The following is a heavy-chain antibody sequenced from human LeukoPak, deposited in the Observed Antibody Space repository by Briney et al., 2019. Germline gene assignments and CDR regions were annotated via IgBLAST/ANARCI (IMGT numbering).Heavy chain of an antibody. V-gene: IGHV4-59*05. J-gene: IGHJ4*02. D-gene: IGHD3-10*01. CDR2: IYYSGST. Sequence: PSETLSLTSTVSSGSINSYYWSWIRQPPGKGLEWIGSIYYSGSTYYNPSLKSRVTISVDTSKNQFSLKLSSVTAADTAVYYCASMLTMVRGVIMPPVFDYWGQGTLVTVSS. CDR1: SGSINSYY. CDR3: ASMLTMVRGVIMPPVFDY.